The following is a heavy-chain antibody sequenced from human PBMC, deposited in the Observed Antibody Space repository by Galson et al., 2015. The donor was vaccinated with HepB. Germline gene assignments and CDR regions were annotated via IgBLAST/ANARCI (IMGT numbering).Heavy chain of an antibody. J-gene: IGHJ4*02. CDR3: AKVMGSYGTFDY. V-gene: IGHV3-23*01. D-gene: IGHD5-18*01. CDR1: GFTFSNYA. Sequence: SLRLSCAASGFTFSNYAMSWVRQTPGKGLEWVSGISDSGGSTYYADSVKGRFSISRDSSKNTLYLQMNSLRAEDTALYYCAKVMGSYGTFDYWGQGTLVTVSS. CDR2: ISDSGGST.